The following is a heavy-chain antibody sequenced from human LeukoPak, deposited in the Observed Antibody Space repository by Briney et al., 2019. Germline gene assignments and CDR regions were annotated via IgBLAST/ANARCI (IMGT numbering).Heavy chain of an antibody. CDR2: ISAYNGNT. CDR3: AREWDIAAAGTDFDY. Sequence: ASVKVSCKASGYTFTSYGISWVRQAPGQGLEWMGWISAYNGNTNYAQKLQGRVTMTSDTSTSTAYMELRCLRSDDTAVYYCAREWDIAAAGTDFDYWGQGTLVTVSS. D-gene: IGHD6-13*01. CDR1: GYTFTSYG. J-gene: IGHJ4*02. V-gene: IGHV1-18*01.